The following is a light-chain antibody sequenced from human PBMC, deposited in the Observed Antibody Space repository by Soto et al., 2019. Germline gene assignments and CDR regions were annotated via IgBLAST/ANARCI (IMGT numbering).Light chain of an antibody. CDR3: SSYADSNNFV. J-gene: IGLJ1*01. V-gene: IGLV2-8*01. Sequence: QSALTQPPSASGSPGQSVTISCTGTSSDVGGYNYVSWHQQHPGKAPKLMIYDVSKRPSGVPDRFSGSKSGNTASLTVSGLQAEDEADYYCSSYADSNNFVFGTGTKLTVL. CDR1: SSDVGGYNY. CDR2: DVS.